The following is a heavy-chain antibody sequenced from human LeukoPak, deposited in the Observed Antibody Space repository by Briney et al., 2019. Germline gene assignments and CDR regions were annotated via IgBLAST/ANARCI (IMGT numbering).Heavy chain of an antibody. CDR1: GGSFSGYY. CDR3: ARAERAMATYYFDY. Sequence: PSETLSLTCAVYGGSFSGYYWSWIRQPPGKGPEWIGEINHSGSTNYNTSLKSRVTISVDTSKNQFSLKLSSVTAADTAVYYCARAERAMATYYFDYWGQGTLVTVSS. J-gene: IGHJ4*02. D-gene: IGHD5-18*01. CDR2: INHSGST. V-gene: IGHV4-34*01.